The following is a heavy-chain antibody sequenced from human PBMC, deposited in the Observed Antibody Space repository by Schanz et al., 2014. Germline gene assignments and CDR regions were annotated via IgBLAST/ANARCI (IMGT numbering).Heavy chain of an antibody. CDR3: ARVHIATYHYNSPGAFDI. CDR2: INAHTGNT. Sequence: QLMQSGSEVRKPGASVKVSCKASGYIFGNHGMTWVRQAPGQGPELMGWINAHTGNTQYAQKFQGRVNMTRDTVTTTVHLELTRLRTDDTAIYYCARVHIATYHYNSPGAFDIWGQGTRVTGSS. D-gene: IGHD3-10*01. V-gene: IGHV1-18*01. CDR1: GYIFGNHG. J-gene: IGHJ3*02.